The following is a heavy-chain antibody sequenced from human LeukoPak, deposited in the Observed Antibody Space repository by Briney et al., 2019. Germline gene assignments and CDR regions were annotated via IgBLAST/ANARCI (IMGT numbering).Heavy chain of an antibody. Sequence: ASVKVSCKASGYTFNTYGISWVRQAPGQGLEWMGRIIPILGIANYAQKFQGRVTITADKSTSTAYMELSSLRSEDTAVYYCARLGNYDILTGPWGQGTLVTVPS. CDR1: GYTFNTYG. CDR2: IIPILGIA. V-gene: IGHV1-69*04. J-gene: IGHJ5*02. D-gene: IGHD3-9*01. CDR3: ARLGNYDILTGP.